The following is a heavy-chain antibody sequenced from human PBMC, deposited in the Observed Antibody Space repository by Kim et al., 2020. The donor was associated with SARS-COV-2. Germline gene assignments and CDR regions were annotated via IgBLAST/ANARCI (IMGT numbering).Heavy chain of an antibody. CDR1: GFTFNNFW. CDR2: ISSDGSIT. CDR3: VNDPSRATRGAY. D-gene: IGHD2-15*01. V-gene: IGHV3-74*01. J-gene: IGHJ4*01. Sequence: GGSLRLSCAASGFTFNNFWMHWVRQAPGKGLVWVSRISSDGSITYYADSVTGRFTFSRDNTKNTLILQMNNLRAEDTAVYYCVNDPSRATRGAYWGHGT.